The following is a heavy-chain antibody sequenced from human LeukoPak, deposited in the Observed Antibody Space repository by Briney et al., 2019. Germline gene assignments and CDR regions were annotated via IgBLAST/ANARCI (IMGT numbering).Heavy chain of an antibody. Sequence: GGSLRLSCAASGFTFSNYGMQWVRQAPGRGLEWVAFIQYDGNNKYYGDSVKGRFTISRDNSKDTLYLQMNSLKAEDTAVYYCARPSRKLYGSGTYLSFDYWGQGTLVTVSS. CDR1: GFTFSNYG. V-gene: IGHV3-30*02. CDR2: IQYDGNNK. CDR3: ARPSRKLYGSGTYLSFDY. D-gene: IGHD3-10*01. J-gene: IGHJ4*02.